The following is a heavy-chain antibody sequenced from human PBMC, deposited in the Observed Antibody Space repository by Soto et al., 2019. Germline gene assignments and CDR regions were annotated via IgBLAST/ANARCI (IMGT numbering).Heavy chain of an antibody. V-gene: IGHV3-7*01. CDR2: INQDGGET. Sequence: GGSLRLSCTASGFIFSNYWMSWVRQAPGKGLEWVANINQDGGETYYVDSVKGRFTFSRDNAKNSLYQQMNSLRAEDTAVYYCAGVLLGDFAYDYWGQGTLVTVSS. J-gene: IGHJ4*02. D-gene: IGHD4-17*01. CDR3: AGVLLGDFAYDY. CDR1: GFIFSNYW.